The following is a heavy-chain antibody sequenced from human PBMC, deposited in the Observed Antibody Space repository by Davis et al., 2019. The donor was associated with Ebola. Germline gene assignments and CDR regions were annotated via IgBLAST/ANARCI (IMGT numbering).Heavy chain of an antibody. CDR1: GYTFTSYY. Sequence: ASVKVSCKASGYTFTSYYMHWVRQAPGQGLEWMGWMNPNSGNTGYAQKFQGRVTMTRENSTSTAYMELSSLRSEDTAVYYCATTPVVAAAGTVAYFDYWGQGTLVTVSS. D-gene: IGHD6-13*01. CDR2: MNPNSGNT. V-gene: IGHV1-8*02. CDR3: ATTPVVAAAGTVAYFDY. J-gene: IGHJ4*02.